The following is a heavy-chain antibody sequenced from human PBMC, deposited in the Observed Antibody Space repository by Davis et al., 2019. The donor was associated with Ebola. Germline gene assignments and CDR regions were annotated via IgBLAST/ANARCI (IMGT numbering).Heavy chain of an antibody. CDR3: ASGLYGDYSDGY. CDR2: ISYDGSNK. D-gene: IGHD4-17*01. V-gene: IGHV3-30-3*01. Sequence: GESLKISCAASGFTFSSSAMHWVRQAPGKGLGWVAFISYDGSNKYYADSVKGRFTISRDNSKNTLYLQMNSLRVEDTAVYNCASGLYGDYSDGYWCQGTLVTVSS. CDR1: GFTFSSSA. J-gene: IGHJ4*02.